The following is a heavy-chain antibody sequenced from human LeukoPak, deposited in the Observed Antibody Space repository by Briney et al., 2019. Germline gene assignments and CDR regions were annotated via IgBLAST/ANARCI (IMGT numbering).Heavy chain of an antibody. Sequence: PGRSLRLSCAASGFTFSSYAMHWVRQAPGKGLVWVSRINSDGSSTSYADSVKGRFTISRDNAKNTLYLQMNSLRAEDTAVYYCARDRYGDYYFDYWGQGTLVTVSS. CDR3: ARDRYGDYYFDY. J-gene: IGHJ4*02. V-gene: IGHV3-74*01. CDR1: GFTFSSYA. D-gene: IGHD4-17*01. CDR2: INSDGSST.